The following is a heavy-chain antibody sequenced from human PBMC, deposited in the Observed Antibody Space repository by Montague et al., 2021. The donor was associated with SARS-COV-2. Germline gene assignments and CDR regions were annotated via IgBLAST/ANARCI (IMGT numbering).Heavy chain of an antibody. CDR2: IYYSGST. V-gene: IGHV4-39*01. J-gene: IGHJ6*03. CDR1: GGSISSSSYY. Sequence: SETLSLTCTVSGGSISSSSYYWGWIRQPPGKGLEWIGSIYYSGSTYYNPSLKSRVTISVDTSKNQFSLKLSSVTAADTAVYYCARLGDGVVPSPILGVGPYYSYYYMDVWGKGTTVTVPS. D-gene: IGHD3-10*01. CDR3: ARLGDGVVPSPILGVGPYYSYYYMDV.